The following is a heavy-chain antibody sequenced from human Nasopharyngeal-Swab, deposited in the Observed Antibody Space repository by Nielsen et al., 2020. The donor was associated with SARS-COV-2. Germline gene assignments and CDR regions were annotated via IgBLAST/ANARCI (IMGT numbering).Heavy chain of an antibody. Sequence: GESLKISCAASGFTFSSYGMHWVRQAPGKGLEWVAFIRYDGSNKYYADPVKGRFTISRDNSKNTLYLQMNSLRAEDTAVYYCAKDAGGYSSSWGQGTLVTVSS. D-gene: IGHD6-13*01. CDR1: GFTFSSYG. CDR2: IRYDGSNK. J-gene: IGHJ4*02. CDR3: AKDAGGYSSS. V-gene: IGHV3-30*02.